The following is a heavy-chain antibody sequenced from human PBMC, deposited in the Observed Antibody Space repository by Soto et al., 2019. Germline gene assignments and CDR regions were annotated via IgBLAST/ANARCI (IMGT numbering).Heavy chain of an antibody. CDR2: IIPLFGTT. J-gene: IGHJ5*02. Sequence: QVQRVQSGSEVKMPGSSVKVSCKTSGGTFSRHAINWVRQAPGQGLEWMGGIIPLFGTTNYAQKFKGRVTISADESTSTAYMELSSITSADAAVYYCARAAMHGSSWYFWFDPGGQGTLFTVSS. D-gene: IGHD6-13*01. CDR3: ARAAMHGSSWYFWFDP. CDR1: GGTFSRHA. V-gene: IGHV1-69*01.